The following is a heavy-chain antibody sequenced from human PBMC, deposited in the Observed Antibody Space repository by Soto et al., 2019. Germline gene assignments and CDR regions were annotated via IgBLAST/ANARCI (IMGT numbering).Heavy chain of an antibody. V-gene: IGHV3-48*03. CDR1: GFTFSSYE. CDR2: ISSSGSTI. D-gene: IGHD6-19*01. J-gene: IGHJ5*02. Sequence: EVQLVESGGGLVQPGGSLRLSCAASGFTFSSYEMNWVRQAPGKGLEWVSYISSSGSTIYYADSVKGRFTISRDNAKNSLYVQMNSLRAEDTAVYYCARGCSSGWYGWFDPWGQGTLVTVSS. CDR3: ARGCSSGWYGWFDP.